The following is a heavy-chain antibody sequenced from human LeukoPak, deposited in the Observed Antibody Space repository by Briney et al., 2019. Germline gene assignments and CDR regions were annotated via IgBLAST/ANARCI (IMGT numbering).Heavy chain of an antibody. CDR3: AKTLRDLEWLTGELDV. Sequence: GGSLRLSCAASGFSFDNYAMSWVRQTPGKGLEWVSAIGGSGSDTSYTDSVRGRFTISRDNSKSTLYLQMNSLRAEDTAVYHCAKTLRDLEWLTGELDVWGQGTAVTVSS. J-gene: IGHJ6*02. D-gene: IGHD3-3*01. CDR2: IGGSGSDT. V-gene: IGHV3-23*01. CDR1: GFSFDNYA.